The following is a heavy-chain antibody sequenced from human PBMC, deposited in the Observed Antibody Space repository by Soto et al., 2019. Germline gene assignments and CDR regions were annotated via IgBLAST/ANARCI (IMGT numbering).Heavy chain of an antibody. J-gene: IGHJ3*02. Sequence: VGSLRLSCAASGFTFSSYAMHWVRQAPGKGLEWVAVISYDGSNKYYADSVKGRFTISRDNSKNTLCLQMNSLRAEDTAVYYCATDSSGYYSGGAFDIWGQGTMVTVSS. CDR1: GFTFSSYA. V-gene: IGHV3-30-3*01. CDR2: ISYDGSNK. D-gene: IGHD3-22*01. CDR3: ATDSSGYYSGGAFDI.